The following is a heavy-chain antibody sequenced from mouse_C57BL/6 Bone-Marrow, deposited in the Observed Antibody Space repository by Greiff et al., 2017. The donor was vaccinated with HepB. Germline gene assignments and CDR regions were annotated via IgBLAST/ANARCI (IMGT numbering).Heavy chain of an antibody. Sequence: ESGPGLVKPSQSLSLTCSVTGYSITSGYYWNWIRQFPGNKLEWMGYISYDGSNNYNPSLKNRISITRDTSKNQFFLKLNSVTTEDTATYYCARVGYGSSFQLAWFAYWGQGTLVTVSA. CDR3: ARVGYGSSFQLAWFAY. V-gene: IGHV3-6*01. J-gene: IGHJ3*01. CDR1: GYSITSGYY. CDR2: ISYDGSN. D-gene: IGHD1-1*01.